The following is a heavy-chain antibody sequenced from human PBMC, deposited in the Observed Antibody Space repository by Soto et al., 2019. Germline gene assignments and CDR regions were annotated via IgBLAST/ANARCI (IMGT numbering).Heavy chain of an antibody. V-gene: IGHV3-48*01. CDR2: ISSSSSTI. J-gene: IGHJ6*03. CDR1: GFTFSSYS. D-gene: IGHD3-16*01. CDR3: ARFGPYYYYMDV. Sequence: LSLTCAASGFTFSSYSMNWVRQAPGKGLEWVSYISSSSSTIYYADSVKGRFTISRDNAKNSLYLQMNSLRAEDTAVYYCARFGPYYYYMDVWGKGTTVTVSS.